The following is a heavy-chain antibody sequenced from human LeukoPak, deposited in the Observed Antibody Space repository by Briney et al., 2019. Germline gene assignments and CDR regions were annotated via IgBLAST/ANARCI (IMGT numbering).Heavy chain of an antibody. D-gene: IGHD3-9*01. CDR2: ITSNGGNT. CDR1: GFIFSNYP. J-gene: IGHJ4*02. CDR3: VREYDILTGCHS. Sequence: PGGSLRLSCSASGFIFSNYPMHWVRQAPGEGLEYVSGITSNGGNTYYPDSVKGRFTISRDNSKNTVYLQMSSLRDEDTALYYCVREYDILTGCHSWGQGTLVTVSS. V-gene: IGHV3-64D*06.